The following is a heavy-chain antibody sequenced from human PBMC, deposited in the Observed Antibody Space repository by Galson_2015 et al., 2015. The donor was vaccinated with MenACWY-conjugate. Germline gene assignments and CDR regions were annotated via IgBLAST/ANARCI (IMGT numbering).Heavy chain of an antibody. J-gene: IGHJ4*02. V-gene: IGHV3-74*01. CDR2: TDPDGRTT. CDR1: GFTFSTYW. D-gene: IGHD1-26*01. Sequence: SLRLSCAPSGFTFSTYWMHWARQPPGKGLGWAWRTDPDGRTTDYAESMKARFTISRDNAKNTLFLQIHSLRVEDTAVYYCATAGSYRFDYWGQGALVTVSS. CDR3: ATAGSYRFDY.